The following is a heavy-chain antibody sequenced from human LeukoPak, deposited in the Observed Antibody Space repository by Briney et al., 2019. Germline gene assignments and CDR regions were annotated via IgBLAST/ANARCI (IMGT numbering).Heavy chain of an antibody. CDR3: ARGNWELLVFDY. Sequence: ASVKVSCKASGYTFTGYYMHWVRQAPGQGLEWMGWINPNSGGTNYAQKFQGRVTMTRDTPINTAYMELSRLRSDDTAVYYCARGNWELLVFDYWGQGTLVTVSS. CDR2: INPNSGGT. CDR1: GYTFTGYY. V-gene: IGHV1-2*02. J-gene: IGHJ4*02. D-gene: IGHD1-26*01.